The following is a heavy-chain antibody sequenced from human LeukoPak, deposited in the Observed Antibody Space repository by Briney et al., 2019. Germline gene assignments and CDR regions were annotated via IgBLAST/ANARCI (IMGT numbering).Heavy chain of an antibody. V-gene: IGHV4-4*07. Sequence: SETLSLTCTVSGGSISSYYWRWIRQPAGKGVEWIGRIYTSGSTNYNPSLKRRVTMSVDTSKNQFSLKLSSVTTADTAVYYCARDLVGIDAFDIWGQGTMVTVSS. J-gene: IGHJ3*02. D-gene: IGHD2-15*01. CDR1: GGSISSYY. CDR3: ARDLVGIDAFDI. CDR2: IYTSGST.